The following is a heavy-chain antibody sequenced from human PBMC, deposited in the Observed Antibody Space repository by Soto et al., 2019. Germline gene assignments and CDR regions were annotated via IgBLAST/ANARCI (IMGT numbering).Heavy chain of an antibody. Sequence: SETLSLTCTVSGGSISGYYWSWLRQPPGKGLEWIGYIYYSGSTNYNPSLKSRVTISVDTSKNQFSLKLSSVTAADTAVYYCARAYGDYVFDYWGQGTLVTVSS. CDR1: GGSISGYY. D-gene: IGHD4-17*01. V-gene: IGHV4-59*01. CDR2: IYYSGST. CDR3: ARAYGDYVFDY. J-gene: IGHJ4*02.